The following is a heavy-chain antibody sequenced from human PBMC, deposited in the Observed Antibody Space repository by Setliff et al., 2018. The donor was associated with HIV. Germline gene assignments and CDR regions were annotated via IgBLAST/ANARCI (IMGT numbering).Heavy chain of an antibody. V-gene: IGHV3-13*01. D-gene: IGHD3-16*01. CDR1: GFIFSSHD. J-gene: IGHJ6*02. CDR2: IGTGGDT. Sequence: ESLRLSCEASGFIFSSHDFHWVRQAAGQGLEWVSAIGTGGDTYYVDSVKGRFTISRDNARNSLYLQMNNLGAGDTAVYYCAREIQVVYTGGHYFYGMDVWGQGTAVTVSS. CDR3: AREIQVVYTGGHYFYGMDV.